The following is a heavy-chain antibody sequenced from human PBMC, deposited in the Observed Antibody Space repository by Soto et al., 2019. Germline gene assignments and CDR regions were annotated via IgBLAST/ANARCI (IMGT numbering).Heavy chain of an antibody. V-gene: IGHV3-30*04. CDR2: VSYDGSIE. CDR3: AKDLYYYDFSLDDS. D-gene: IGHD3-16*01. J-gene: IGHJ5*01. CDR1: GFTFSSYA. Sequence: PGGSLRLSCTGSGFTFSSYAMHWVRLAPGKGLEWVAVVSYDGSIENYADSVRGRFTISRDNSKNTVFLQMNSLRVEDTAVYYCAKDLYYYDFSLDDSWGHGTLVTVSS.